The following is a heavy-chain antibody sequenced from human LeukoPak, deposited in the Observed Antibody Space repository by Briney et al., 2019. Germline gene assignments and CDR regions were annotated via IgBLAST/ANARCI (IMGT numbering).Heavy chain of an antibody. CDR1: GDSLSSSY. D-gene: IGHD3-10*01. J-gene: IGHJ6*03. CDR3: ARHGENYYYYYMDV. Sequence: PSETLSLTCTVSGDSLSSSYWSWIRQPAGKGLEWIGRIYTSGSTNYNPSLKSRVTMSVDTSKNQFSLKLSSVTAADAAVYYCARHGENYYYYYMDVWGKGTTVTISS. CDR2: IYTSGST. V-gene: IGHV4-4*07.